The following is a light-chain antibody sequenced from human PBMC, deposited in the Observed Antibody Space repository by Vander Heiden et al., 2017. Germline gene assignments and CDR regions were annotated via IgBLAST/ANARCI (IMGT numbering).Light chain of an antibody. V-gene: IGKV1-39*01. CDR2: AAS. CDR1: QTISTH. Sequence: DIQMTQSPSSLSASVGDRVSITCRASQTISTHLNWYQQKLGKAPRLLIHAASSLQSGVSSRFSGTGYGTDFTFTISSLQPEDFAIYYCQQSDSTPRTFGQGTKVDIK. CDR3: QQSDSTPRT. J-gene: IGKJ1*01.